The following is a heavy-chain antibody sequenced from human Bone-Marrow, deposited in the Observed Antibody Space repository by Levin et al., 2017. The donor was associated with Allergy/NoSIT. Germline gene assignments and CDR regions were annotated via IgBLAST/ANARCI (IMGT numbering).Heavy chain of an antibody. CDR2: IYWDDDK. CDR3: AHNAHMGRAFDI. Sequence: SGPTLVKPTQTLTLTCSFSGFSLRSSGVGVGWIRQAPGKALEWLALIYWDDDKRYSPSLRSRLTITKDTSKNQVVLTMTNMDPVDTATYFCAHNAHMGRAFDIWGQGTMVTVSS. D-gene: IGHD2-21*01. V-gene: IGHV2-5*02. J-gene: IGHJ3*02. CDR1: GFSLRSSGVG.